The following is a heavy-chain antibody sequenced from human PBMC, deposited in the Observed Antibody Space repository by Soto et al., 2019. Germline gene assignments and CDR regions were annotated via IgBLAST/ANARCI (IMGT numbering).Heavy chain of an antibody. CDR2: INSDGRST. V-gene: IGHV3-74*01. CDR3: AKGYSGYDYAN. Sequence: GGSLRLSCAASGFTFSSYWMHWVRQAPGKGLVWVSRINSDGRSTTYADSVKGRFTISRDNAKNTLYLQMNSLSAEDTAVYFCAKGYSGYDYANWGQGSLVTVSS. D-gene: IGHD5-12*01. J-gene: IGHJ4*02. CDR1: GFTFSSYW.